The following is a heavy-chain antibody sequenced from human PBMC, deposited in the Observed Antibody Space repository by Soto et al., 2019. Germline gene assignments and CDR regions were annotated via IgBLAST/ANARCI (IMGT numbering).Heavy chain of an antibody. J-gene: IGHJ4*02. CDR3: ARGLAVAYSPALL. D-gene: IGHD6-19*01. Sequence: QVQLEQSGAEVKNPGASVKVSCKASGYTFTSYYMHWVRQVPGQGLEWMGVINPGGGITSYAENLHGRVTLTRDTSTSTAYMELSSLRSEDTAIYYCARGLAVAYSPALLWGQGTLLTVYS. CDR1: GYTFTSYY. V-gene: IGHV1-46*01. CDR2: INPGGGIT.